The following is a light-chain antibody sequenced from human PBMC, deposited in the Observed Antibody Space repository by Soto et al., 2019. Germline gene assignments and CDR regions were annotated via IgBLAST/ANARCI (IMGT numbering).Light chain of an antibody. Sequence: EIVLTQSPGTLSLSPGERATLSFRASQSISSSYLAWYQQKPGQPPRLLIYGASSRATGIPDRFSGSGSGTDFTLTISRLEPEDFAVYYCQQYGNSPLWTFGQGTKVEIK. CDR1: QSISSSY. V-gene: IGKV3-20*01. J-gene: IGKJ1*01. CDR2: GAS. CDR3: QQYGNSPLWT.